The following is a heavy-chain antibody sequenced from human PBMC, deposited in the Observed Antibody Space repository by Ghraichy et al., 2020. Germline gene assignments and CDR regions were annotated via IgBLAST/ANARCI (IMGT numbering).Heavy chain of an antibody. CDR2: IHTSGST. D-gene: IGHD3-3*01. Sequence: SETLSLTCTVSGGSISSGSYYWSWIRQPAGKALEWIGRIHTSGSTNYNPSLKSRVTISVDMSKDQFSLKLSSVTAADTAEYYCATGARTIFGVITPSEDWFDPWGQGTLVTVSS. V-gene: IGHV4-61*02. CDR1: GGSISSGSYY. J-gene: IGHJ5*02. CDR3: ATGARTIFGVITPSEDWFDP.